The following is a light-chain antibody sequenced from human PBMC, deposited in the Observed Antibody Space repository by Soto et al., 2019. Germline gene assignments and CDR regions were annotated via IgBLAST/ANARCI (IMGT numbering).Light chain of an antibody. V-gene: IGLV3-21*04. CDR3: QVWDGSSDQVV. CDR2: YHS. J-gene: IGLJ2*01. Sequence: SYELTQPPSVSVAPGKTARMTCGGNNIGSKSVNWYQQKPGQAPVLIIYYHSDRPSGIPERFSGSNSGNTATLTISRVEAGDEADYYCQVWDGSSDQVVFGGGTKTTVL. CDR1: NIGSKS.